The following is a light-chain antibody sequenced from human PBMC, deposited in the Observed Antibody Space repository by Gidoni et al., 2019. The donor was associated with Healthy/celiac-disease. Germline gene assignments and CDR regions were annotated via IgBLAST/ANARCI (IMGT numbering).Light chain of an antibody. J-gene: IGLJ2*01. CDR3: QSYDSSLSGPV. V-gene: IGLV1-40*01. CDR1: SSNIGAGYD. Sequence: QSVLTQPPSVSGAPGQRVTISCTGSSSNIGAGYDVHWYQQLPGTAPKLLIYGNSIRPSGVPDRFSGSKSGTSASLAITGLQAEDEADYYCQSYDSSLSGPVFGGGTKLTVL. CDR2: GNS.